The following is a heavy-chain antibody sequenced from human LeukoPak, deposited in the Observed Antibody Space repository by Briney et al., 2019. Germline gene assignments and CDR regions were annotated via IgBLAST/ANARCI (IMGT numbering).Heavy chain of an antibody. Sequence: GSLRLSCAASGFTFSSYGMHWVRQAPGKGLEWVAVISYDGSNKYYADSVKGRFTISRDNSKNTLYLQMNNLRAEDTAVYYCAKDVTGGWFDPWGQGTLVTVSS. J-gene: IGHJ5*02. CDR1: GFTFSSYG. V-gene: IGHV3-30*18. CDR3: AKDVTGGWFDP. D-gene: IGHD2-21*02. CDR2: ISYDGSNK.